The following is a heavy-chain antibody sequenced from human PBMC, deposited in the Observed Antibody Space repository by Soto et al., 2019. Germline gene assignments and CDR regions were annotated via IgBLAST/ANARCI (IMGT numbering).Heavy chain of an antibody. Sequence: QITLKESGHTLVKPTQTLTLTCTFSGLSLSTIGEGVGWIRQPPGKALEWLALVYWDDDKRYSPSLKSRLTITKDTSVNQVVLTMTNMGLVDTATYYCVQTRCGGVCLQSYSSHSYYGLDVWGQGTTVTVSS. CDR3: VQTRCGGVCLQSYSSHSYYGLDV. V-gene: IGHV2-5*02. CDR1: GLSLSTIGEG. J-gene: IGHJ6*02. CDR2: VYWDDDK. D-gene: IGHD2-21*02.